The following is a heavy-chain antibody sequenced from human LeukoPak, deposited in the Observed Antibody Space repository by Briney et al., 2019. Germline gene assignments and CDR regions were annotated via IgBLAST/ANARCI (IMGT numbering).Heavy chain of an antibody. J-gene: IGHJ3*02. CDR2: ICYGAGT. CDR1: GGSISTSSYY. D-gene: IGHD3-10*01. Sequence: SETLSLTCTVSGGSISTSSYYWGWVRQPPGKGLGWIGNICYGAGTYYSPSLKSRVTISLDTARNQFSLKLNSVTAADTAVYYCAKSNGSGLIDIWGQGTMVTVSS. CDR3: AKSNGSGLIDI. V-gene: IGHV4-39*07.